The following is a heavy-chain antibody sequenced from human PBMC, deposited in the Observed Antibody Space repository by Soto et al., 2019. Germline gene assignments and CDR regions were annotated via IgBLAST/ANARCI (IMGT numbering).Heavy chain of an antibody. J-gene: IGHJ4*02. V-gene: IGHV1-3*01. CDR2: INGGNGNI. D-gene: IGHD6-13*01. CDR1: GFAFTTYS. Sequence: QVQLVQSGAEVKKPGASVKVSCKASGFAFTTYSLHWVRQAPGQRLEWMAWINGGNGNIEYSQKFQNRVTITRDTSASTVYMELSSLRSEDTAVYYCARSGSSGGSYWGQGTLVTVSS. CDR3: ARSGSSGGSY.